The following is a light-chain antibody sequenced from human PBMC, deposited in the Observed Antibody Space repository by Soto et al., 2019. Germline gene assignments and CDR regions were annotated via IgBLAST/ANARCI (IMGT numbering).Light chain of an antibody. V-gene: IGKV3-11*01. J-gene: IGKJ4*01. CDR2: DAS. CDR1: QSVSSY. CDR3: QQRRNWPLT. Sequence: EIVLTQSPATLSLSPGERATLSCRTSQSVSSYLAWFQQKPGQPPRLLIYDASNRATGIPARFSGSGSGTDFTLTISSLEPEDFAVYSCQQRRNWPLTFGGGTKVEIK.